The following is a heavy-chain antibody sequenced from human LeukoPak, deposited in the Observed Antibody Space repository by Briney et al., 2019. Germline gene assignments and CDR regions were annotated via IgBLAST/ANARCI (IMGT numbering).Heavy chain of an antibody. D-gene: IGHD2-2*01. CDR3: ARKSSIRGGFH. V-gene: IGHV4-34*01. CDR2: INHSGST. CDR1: GGSFSGYY. Sequence: SETLSLTCAVYGGSFSGYYWTWLRQPPGKGLEWIGEINHSGSTNYNPSLKSRITISVDTSKNQFSLKLISVTAADTAVYYCARKSSIRGGFHWGQGTLVTVSP. J-gene: IGHJ4*02.